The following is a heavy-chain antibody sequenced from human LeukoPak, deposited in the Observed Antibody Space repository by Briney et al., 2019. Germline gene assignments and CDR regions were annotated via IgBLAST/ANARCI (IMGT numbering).Heavy chain of an antibody. CDR2: IIPIFGTA. CDR1: GGTFSSYA. Sequence: SVKVSCKASGGTFSSYAISWVRQAPGQGLEWMGGIIPIFGTANYAQKFQGRVTITADGSTSTAYMELSSLRSEDTAVYYCAKRDVGSYYYYYGMDVWGQGTTVTVSS. D-gene: IGHD6-25*01. V-gene: IGHV1-69*13. CDR3: AKRDVGSYYYYYGMDV. J-gene: IGHJ6*02.